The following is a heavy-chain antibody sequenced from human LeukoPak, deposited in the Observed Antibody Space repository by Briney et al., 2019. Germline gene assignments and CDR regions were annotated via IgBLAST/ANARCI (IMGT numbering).Heavy chain of an antibody. CDR1: GFTLSSYE. D-gene: IGHD1-26*01. CDR3: ARDPVIVGAYFDY. CDR2: ISSSGSTI. J-gene: IGHJ4*02. V-gene: IGHV3-48*03. Sequence: GSLRLSCAASGFTLSSYEMNWVRQAPGKGLEWVSYISSSGSTIYYADSVKGRFTISRDNAKNSLYLQMNSLRAEDTAVYYCARDPVIVGAYFDYWGQGTLVTVSS.